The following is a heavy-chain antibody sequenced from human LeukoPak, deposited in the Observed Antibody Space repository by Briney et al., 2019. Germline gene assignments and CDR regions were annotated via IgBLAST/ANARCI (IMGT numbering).Heavy chain of an antibody. CDR1: GGSISSGGYY. V-gene: IGHV4-31*03. Sequence: SQTLSLTCTVSGGSISSGGYYWRWIRQHPGKGLEWIGYIYYSGSTYYNPSLKSRVTISVDTSKNQFSLKLSSVTAADTAVYYCARDLGPHDAFDIWGQGTMVTVSS. J-gene: IGHJ3*02. CDR2: IYYSGST. D-gene: IGHD3-16*01. CDR3: ARDLGPHDAFDI.